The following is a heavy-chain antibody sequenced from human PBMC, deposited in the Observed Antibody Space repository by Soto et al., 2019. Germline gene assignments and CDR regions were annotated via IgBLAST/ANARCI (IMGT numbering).Heavy chain of an antibody. J-gene: IGHJ6*03. V-gene: IGHV3-74*01. Sequence: GGSLRLSCAASGLTFSSYWMHWVRQAPGKGLVWVSRINIDGSTTSYADSVKGRFTISRDNAKNTLYLQMNSLRAEDTAVYYCAYRRHYYMDVWGKGTTVTVSS. CDR2: INIDGSTT. CDR1: GLTFSSYW. CDR3: AYRRHYYMDV.